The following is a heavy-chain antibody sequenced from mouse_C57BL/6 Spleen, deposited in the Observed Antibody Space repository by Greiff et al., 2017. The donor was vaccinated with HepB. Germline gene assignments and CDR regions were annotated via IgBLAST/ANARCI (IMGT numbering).Heavy chain of an antibody. CDR2: ISSGGSYT. CDR1: GFTFSSYG. D-gene: IGHD4-1*01. J-gene: IGHJ2*01. V-gene: IGHV5-6*01. Sequence: EVKLMESGGDLVKPGGSLKLSCAASGFTFSSYGMSWVRQTPDKRLEWVATISSGGSYTYYPDSVKGRFTISRDNAKNTLYLQMSSLKSEDTAMYYCARQLTFYYFDYWGQGTTLTVSS. CDR3: ARQLTFYYFDY.